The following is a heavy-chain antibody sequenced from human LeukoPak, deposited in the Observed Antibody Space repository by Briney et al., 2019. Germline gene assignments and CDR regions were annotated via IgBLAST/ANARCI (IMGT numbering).Heavy chain of an antibody. D-gene: IGHD3-22*01. J-gene: IGHJ5*02. CDR3: ARHYSITGGRLSGYWLDP. CDR1: GASITTYY. V-gene: IGHV4-59*08. Sequence: SETLSLTCTVSGASITTYYWSWIRQPPGKGLEWIADIYYSGYTNYNASLKSRVTISVDTSKNQVSLKLTSVTAADTAVYYCARHYSITGGRLSGYWLDPWGQGTRVTVSS. CDR2: IYYSGYT.